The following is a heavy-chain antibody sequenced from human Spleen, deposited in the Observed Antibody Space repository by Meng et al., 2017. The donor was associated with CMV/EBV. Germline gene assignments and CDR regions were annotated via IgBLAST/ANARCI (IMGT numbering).Heavy chain of an antibody. Sequence: GESLKISCAASGFTFSSYWMHWVRQAPGKGLVWVSRINSDGSSTSYADSVKGRFTISRDNAKNTLYLQMNSLRAEDTAVYYCAREAVYCSSTSCYKSAFDIWGQGTMVTVSS. D-gene: IGHD2-2*02. CDR2: INSDGSST. J-gene: IGHJ3*02. CDR3: AREAVYCSSTSCYKSAFDI. CDR1: GFTFSSYW. V-gene: IGHV3-74*01.